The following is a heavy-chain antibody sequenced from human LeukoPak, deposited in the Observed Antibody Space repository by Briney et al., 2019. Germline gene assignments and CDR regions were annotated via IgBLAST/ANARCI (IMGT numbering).Heavy chain of an antibody. CDR3: AILMGGYSSSWGYFDY. CDR1: GGTFSSYA. D-gene: IGHD6-13*01. J-gene: IGHJ4*02. Sequence: ASVKVSCKASGGTFSSYAISWVRQAPGQGLEWMGWISAYNGNTNYAQKLQGRVTMTTDTSTSTAYMELRSLRSDDTAVYYCAILMGGYSSSWGYFDYWGQGTLVTVSS. CDR2: ISAYNGNT. V-gene: IGHV1-18*01.